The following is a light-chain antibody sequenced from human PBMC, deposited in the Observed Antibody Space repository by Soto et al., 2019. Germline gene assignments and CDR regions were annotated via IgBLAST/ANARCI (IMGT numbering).Light chain of an antibody. J-gene: IGKJ2*01. CDR2: GAP. V-gene: IGKV3-20*01. CDR3: QQYGSSPHT. Sequence: EIVLTQSPGTLSLSPGERATLSCRASESVSSNYLAWFQQKPGQTPRLLIFGAPSRATGFPDRFSGSGSGTALTLTISSLEPDDFAVYFCQQYGSSPHTVGQGTKLEIK. CDR1: ESVSSNY.